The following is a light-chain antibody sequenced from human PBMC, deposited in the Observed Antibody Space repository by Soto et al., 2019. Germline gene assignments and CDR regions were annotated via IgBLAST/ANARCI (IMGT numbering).Light chain of an antibody. Sequence: DIQMTQSPSSLSASVGDRVTITCRASQSISSYLNWYQQKPGKAPKLLIYAASSLQSGVPSRFSGSGSGTDFTLTISSLQPEDFATYYCQQSYRTLIFGGGTKVEIK. CDR2: AAS. J-gene: IGKJ4*01. CDR3: QQSYRTLI. V-gene: IGKV1-39*01. CDR1: QSISSY.